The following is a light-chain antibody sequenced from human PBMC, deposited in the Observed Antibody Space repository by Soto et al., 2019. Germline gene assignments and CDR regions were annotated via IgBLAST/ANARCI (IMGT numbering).Light chain of an antibody. J-gene: IGLJ2*01. Sequence: QSALTQPASVSGSPGQSITISCTGTSDDVGAYSYVSWYQQVPGKAPKLIIYDVINRPSGVSHRFSGSNSGNTATLTISRVEAGDEADYYCQVWDSSSDHVVFGGGTKLTVL. CDR2: DVI. CDR1: SDDVGAYSY. CDR3: QVWDSSSDHVV. V-gene: IGLV2-14*01.